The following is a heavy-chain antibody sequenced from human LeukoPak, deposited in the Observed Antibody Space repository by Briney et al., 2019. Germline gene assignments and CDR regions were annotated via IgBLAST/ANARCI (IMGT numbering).Heavy chain of an antibody. D-gene: IGHD3/OR15-3a*01. V-gene: IGHV4-39*01. CDR2: IFYTGTT. CDR3: ARRGLDWSVFDY. J-gene: IGHJ4*02. Sequence: PSETLSLTCSVSGGSISSSDYYWVWIRQPPGKGLEWIANIFYTGTTHYNPSLKSRVTISVDTSKNQFSLKVNSVTAADTAVYYCARRGLDWSVFDYWGLGTLVTVSS. CDR1: GGSISSSDYY.